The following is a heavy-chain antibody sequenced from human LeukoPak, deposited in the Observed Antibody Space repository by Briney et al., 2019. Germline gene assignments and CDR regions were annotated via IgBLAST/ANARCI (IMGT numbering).Heavy chain of an antibody. V-gene: IGHV4-39*01. CDR2: IYYSGST. D-gene: IGHD4-11*01. J-gene: IGHJ4*02. CDR3: ARHYSNYYYFDY. Sequence: PSETLSLTCTVSGGSISSSSYYWGWIRQPPGKGLEWIGSIYYSGSTYYNPSLKSRVTISVDTSKNQFSQKLSSVTAADTAVYYCARHYSNYYYFDYWGQGTLVTVSS. CDR1: GGSISSSSYY.